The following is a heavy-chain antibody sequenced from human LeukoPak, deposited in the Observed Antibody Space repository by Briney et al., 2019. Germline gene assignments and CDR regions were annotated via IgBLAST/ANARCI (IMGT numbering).Heavy chain of an antibody. D-gene: IGHD2-2*01. CDR2: IYYSGDT. Sequence: PSETLSLTCTVSGGSISSGDYYWSWIRQHPGKGLEWMGNIYYSGDTYYNPSLKSRVTISMDTSGNQFSLKLSSVTAADTAVYYCARAPRHTNSWYYFDYWGQGTLVSVSS. V-gene: IGHV4-31*02. CDR1: GGSISSGDYY. CDR3: ARAPRHTNSWYYFDY. J-gene: IGHJ4*02.